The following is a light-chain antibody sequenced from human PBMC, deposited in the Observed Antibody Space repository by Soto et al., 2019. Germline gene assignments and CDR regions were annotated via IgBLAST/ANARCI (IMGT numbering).Light chain of an antibody. J-gene: IGLJ2*01. CDR3: SSYASSSTLV. CDR1: SSDVGGYDY. V-gene: IGLV2-14*01. Sequence: QSALTQPDSVSGSPGQSNTISCTGTSSDVGGYDYVSWYQQHPGKVPKLMIYDVSSRPSGVSNRFSGSKSGNTASLTISWLQAEDEADYYCSSYASSSTLVFGGWTKLTVL. CDR2: DVS.